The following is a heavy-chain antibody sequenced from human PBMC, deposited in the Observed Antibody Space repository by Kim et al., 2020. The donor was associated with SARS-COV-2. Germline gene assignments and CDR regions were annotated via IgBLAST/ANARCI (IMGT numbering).Heavy chain of an antibody. CDR3: ARAVTSDHFRYYDSSGYSCDY. CDR2: INSDGSST. D-gene: IGHD3-22*01. CDR1: GFTFSSYW. Sequence: GGSLRLSCAASGFTFSSYWMHWVRQAPGKGLVWVSRINSDGSSTSYADSVKGRFTISRDNAKNTLYLQMNSLRAEDTAVYYCARAVTSDHFRYYDSSGYSCDYRGQGTLVTVSS. J-gene: IGHJ4*02. V-gene: IGHV3-74*01.